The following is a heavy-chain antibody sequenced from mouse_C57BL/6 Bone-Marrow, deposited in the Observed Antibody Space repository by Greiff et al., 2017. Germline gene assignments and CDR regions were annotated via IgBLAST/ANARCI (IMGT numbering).Heavy chain of an antibody. CDR3: ARYYDGYYNYAMDY. V-gene: IGHV2-9-1*01. CDR2: IWTGGGT. Sequence: VKLVESGPGLVAPSQSLSITCTVSGFSLTSYAISWVRQPPGKGLEWLGVIWTGGGTNYNSALKSRLSISKDNSKSQVFLKMNSLQNDDTARYYCARYYDGYYNYAMDYWGQGTSVTVSS. J-gene: IGHJ4*01. D-gene: IGHD2-3*01. CDR1: GFSLTSYA.